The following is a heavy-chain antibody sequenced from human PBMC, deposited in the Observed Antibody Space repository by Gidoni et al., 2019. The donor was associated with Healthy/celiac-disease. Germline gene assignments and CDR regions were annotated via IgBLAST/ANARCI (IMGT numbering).Heavy chain of an antibody. D-gene: IGHD1-1*01. CDR3: ARGGGTGTSFFDY. Sequence: QVQLVEYGGGLVKPGGSLRLSCAASGFSFSDYYMGWIRQAPGKGLELVSYISSISSYTNYADSVKCRFTISRDNAKNSLYLQMNSLRAEDTAVYYCARGGGTGTSFFDYWGQGTLVTVSS. CDR2: ISSISSYT. V-gene: IGHV3-11*06. CDR1: GFSFSDYY. J-gene: IGHJ4*02.